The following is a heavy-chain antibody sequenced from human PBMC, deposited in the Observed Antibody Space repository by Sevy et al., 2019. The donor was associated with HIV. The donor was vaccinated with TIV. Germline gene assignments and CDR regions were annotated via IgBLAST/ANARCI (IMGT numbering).Heavy chain of an antibody. J-gene: IGHJ5*02. D-gene: IGHD6-13*01. V-gene: IGHV3-30*18. Sequence: GGSLRLSCAASGFTFSSYGMHWVRQAPGKGLEWVAVISYDGSNKYYADSVKGRFTISRDNSKNRLYLQMNSLRAEDTAVYYCAKEISSSWYLGWFDPWGQGTLVTVSS. CDR2: ISYDGSNK. CDR3: AKEISSSWYLGWFDP. CDR1: GFTFSSYG.